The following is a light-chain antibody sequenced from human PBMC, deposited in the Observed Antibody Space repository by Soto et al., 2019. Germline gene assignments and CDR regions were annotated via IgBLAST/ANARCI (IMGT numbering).Light chain of an antibody. V-gene: IGKV2D-29*02. CDR2: EVS. Sequence: DVVMTQSPLSLPVTLGQPSSISCNSSHSLLHITGETFLFWYLQKPGQSPQLLIYEVSTRVSGVPDRFSDSGSGTDFTLEISRVETDDVGIYYCMQSTRLPPTFGQGTRLEIK. CDR3: MQSTRLPPT. J-gene: IGKJ5*01. CDR1: HSLLHITGETF.